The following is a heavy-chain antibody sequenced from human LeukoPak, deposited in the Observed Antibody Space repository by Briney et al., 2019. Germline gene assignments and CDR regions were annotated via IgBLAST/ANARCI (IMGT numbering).Heavy chain of an antibody. Sequence: KPSETLSLTCTVSGGSISSYYWSWIRHPPGKGLEWIGYIYYSGSTNYNPSLKSRVTISVDTTKNQFSLKLSSVTAADTAVYYCARDHEEIIDYWGQGTLVTVSS. CDR2: IYYSGST. V-gene: IGHV4-59*01. CDR3: ARDHEEIIDY. D-gene: IGHD3-16*01. CDR1: GGSISSYY. J-gene: IGHJ4*02.